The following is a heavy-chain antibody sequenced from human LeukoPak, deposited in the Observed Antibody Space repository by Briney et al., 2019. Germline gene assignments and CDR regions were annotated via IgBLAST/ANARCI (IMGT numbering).Heavy chain of an antibody. V-gene: IGHV3-23*01. J-gene: IGHJ4*02. CDR1: GFTSTNYA. CDR2: IPPSGAATT. Sequence: PGGSLRLSCAASGFTSTNYAMSWVRQAPGKGLEWVSAIPPSGAATTKYAESVKGRFTISRDDSKNALYLQMNSLGAADTAVYYCAKDRAGYSGARGFDYWSQGTLVTVSS. D-gene: IGHD5-12*01. CDR3: AKDRAGYSGARGFDY.